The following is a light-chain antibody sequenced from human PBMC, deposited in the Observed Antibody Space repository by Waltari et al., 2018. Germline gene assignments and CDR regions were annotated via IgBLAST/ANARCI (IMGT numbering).Light chain of an antibody. Sequence: QSALTQPPSVSGSPGQSVTISCTGTSSDVGTYNRVSGYQQPPGTAPKLMIYEVSNRPSGVPVRFSGSKSGNTASLTISGLQADDEADYYCSSYTRSSTYVFGTGTKVTVL. CDR2: EVS. V-gene: IGLV2-18*02. CDR3: SSYTRSSTYV. J-gene: IGLJ1*01. CDR1: SSDVGTYNR.